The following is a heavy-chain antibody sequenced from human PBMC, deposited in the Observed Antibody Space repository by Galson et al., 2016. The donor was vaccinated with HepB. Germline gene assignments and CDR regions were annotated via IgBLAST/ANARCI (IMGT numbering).Heavy chain of an antibody. J-gene: IGHJ4*02. CDR2: ISTRNGKT. V-gene: IGHV1-18*01. CDR1: GYRFTRYG. D-gene: IGHD1-1*01. CDR3: VRDWSDDVHIILDS. Sequence: SVKVSCKASGYRFTRYGMSWVRQAPGQGPEWLGWISTRNGKTTVSQKFKDRLTMTADSYTNIAYLELRRLQMDDTAVYFCVRDWSDDVHIILDSWGQGTLVTVS.